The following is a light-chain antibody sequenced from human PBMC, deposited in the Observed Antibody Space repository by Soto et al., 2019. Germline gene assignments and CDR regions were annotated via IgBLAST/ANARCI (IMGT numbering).Light chain of an antibody. Sequence: ELVLTPSPATLSSFPGDRVTLSCRASQAVNTRLAWYQHKPGQAPRLLIYLTSNRAAGIPARFSGSGSETDFTLTISDVEPEDFAVYYCHQRQSWPRTFGQGTKVDIK. J-gene: IGKJ1*01. CDR3: HQRQSWPRT. V-gene: IGKV3-11*01. CDR2: LTS. CDR1: QAVNTR.